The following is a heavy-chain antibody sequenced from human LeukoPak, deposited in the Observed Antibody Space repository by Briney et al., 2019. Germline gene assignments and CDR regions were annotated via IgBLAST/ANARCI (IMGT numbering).Heavy chain of an antibody. V-gene: IGHV3-23*01. D-gene: IGHD3-3*01. CDR1: GFTFSSYS. CDR3: ARDFWDDFEYFDL. Sequence: GGSLRLSCAASGFTFSSYSMNWVRQAPGKGLKWVSAISGSGDSTYYADSVKGRFTISRDNSNNTVYLQMNSLRAEDTAVYYCARDFWDDFEYFDLWGRGTLVTVSS. CDR2: ISGSGDST. J-gene: IGHJ2*01.